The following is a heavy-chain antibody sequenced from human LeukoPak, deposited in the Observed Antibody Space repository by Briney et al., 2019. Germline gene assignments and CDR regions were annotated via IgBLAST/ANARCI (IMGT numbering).Heavy chain of an antibody. J-gene: IGHJ4*02. CDR1: GSTVKRNY. Sequence: GGSLRLSCAVSGSTVKRNYMSWVRQAPGKGLEWVSAISGSGGSTYYADSVKGRFTISRDNSKNTLYLQMNSLRAEDTAVYYCAKTLDSSGYYYYEKVQYFDYWGQGTLVTVSS. D-gene: IGHD3-22*01. CDR2: ISGSGGST. CDR3: AKTLDSSGYYYYEKVQYFDY. V-gene: IGHV3-23*01.